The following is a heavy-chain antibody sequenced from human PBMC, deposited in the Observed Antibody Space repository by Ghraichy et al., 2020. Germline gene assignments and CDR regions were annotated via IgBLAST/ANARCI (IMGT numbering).Heavy chain of an antibody. D-gene: IGHD3-22*01. CDR1: GFTFSDYY. CDR2: ISSSGSTI. CDR3: ARALMTYYYDSSGSGVAFDI. Sequence: SLNISCAASGFTFSDYYMSWIRQAPGKGLEWVSYISSSGSTIYYADSVKGRFTISRDNAKNSLYLQMNSLRAEDTAVYYCARALMTYYYDSSGSGVAFDIWGQGTMVTVSS. V-gene: IGHV3-11*04. J-gene: IGHJ3*02.